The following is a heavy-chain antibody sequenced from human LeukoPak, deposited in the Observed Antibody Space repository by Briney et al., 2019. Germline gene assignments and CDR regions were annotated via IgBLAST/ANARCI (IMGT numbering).Heavy chain of an antibody. V-gene: IGHV3-30-3*01. D-gene: IGHD4-11*01. J-gene: IGHJ6*02. CDR1: GFTFSSYA. Sequence: GGSLRLSCAASGFTFSSYAMHWVRQAPGKGLEWVAVISYDGSNKYYADSVKGRFTISRDNSKSTLYLQMNSLRAEDTAVYYCARDLRSNLAYYYYYGMDVWGQGTTVTVSS. CDR3: ARDLRSNLAYYYYYGMDV. CDR2: ISYDGSNK.